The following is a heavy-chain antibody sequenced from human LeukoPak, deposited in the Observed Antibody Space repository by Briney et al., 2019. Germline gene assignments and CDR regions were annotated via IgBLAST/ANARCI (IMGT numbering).Heavy chain of an antibody. Sequence: GGSLRLSCAASGFTFSNYEMKWVRQAPGKGLEWVSSITSDGRTIYYADSVKGRFTISRDNAKNSLYLQMNSLRAEDTAVYSCARNYYYYMDVWGKGTTVIVPS. V-gene: IGHV3-48*03. CDR3: ARNYYYYMDV. CDR1: GFTFSNYE. CDR2: ITSDGRTI. J-gene: IGHJ6*03.